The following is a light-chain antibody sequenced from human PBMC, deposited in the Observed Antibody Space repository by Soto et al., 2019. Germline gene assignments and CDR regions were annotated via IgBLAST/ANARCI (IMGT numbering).Light chain of an antibody. J-gene: IGKJ5*01. CDR3: QKLNSYPLT. Sequence: DIQLTQSPSFLSASVGDRVTITCRATQGISSYLAWYQQKPGKAPKLLIYAASTLQSGVPSRFSGSGSGAEFTLTITSLQPEDIATYYCQKLNSYPLTFGQGTRLEIK. CDR2: AAS. V-gene: IGKV1-9*01. CDR1: QGISSY.